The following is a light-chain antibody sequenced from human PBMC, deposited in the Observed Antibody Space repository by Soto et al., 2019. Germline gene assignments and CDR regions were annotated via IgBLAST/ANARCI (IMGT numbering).Light chain of an antibody. J-gene: IGLJ1*01. Sequence: ALTQPASVSGSPGQSITISCTGTSSDVGGYNYVSWYQQHPGKAPKLMIYEVSNRPSGVSSRFSGSKSGNTASLTISGLQAEDDADYYCSSYTTSSTDILGTGTKVTVL. CDR1: SSDVGGYNY. CDR2: EVS. CDR3: SSYTTSSTDI. V-gene: IGLV2-14*01.